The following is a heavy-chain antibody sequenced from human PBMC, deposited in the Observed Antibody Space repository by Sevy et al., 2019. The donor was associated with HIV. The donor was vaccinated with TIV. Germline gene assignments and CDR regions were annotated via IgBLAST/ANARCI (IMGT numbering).Heavy chain of an antibody. D-gene: IGHD2-8*02. J-gene: IGHJ6*02. CDR3: AKRRVQSGLSGGGANYGMDV. CDR1: GFPFSSYA. CDR2: LIGGGSRT. V-gene: IGHV3-23*01. Sequence: GGSLRLSCAASGFPFSSYAMSWVRQAPGKGLEWVSTLIGGGSRTYYADSVTGRFIISRDNSRNTLYLQMNSLRAEDTAIYYCAKRRVQSGLSGGGANYGMDVRGRGTTVTVSS.